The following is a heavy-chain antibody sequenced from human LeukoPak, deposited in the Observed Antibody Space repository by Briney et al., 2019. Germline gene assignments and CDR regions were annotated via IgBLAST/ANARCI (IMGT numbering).Heavy chain of an antibody. CDR3: ARVSEDSSSWYGWFDP. V-gene: IGHV4-34*01. CDR1: GGSFSGYY. J-gene: IGHJ5*02. D-gene: IGHD6-13*01. CDR2: INHSGST. Sequence: SETLSLTCAVYGGSFSGYYWSWIRQPPGKGLEWIGEINHSGSTNYNPSLKSRVTISVDTSKNQFSLKLSSVTAADTAVYYCARVSEDSSSWYGWFDPWGQGTLVTVSS.